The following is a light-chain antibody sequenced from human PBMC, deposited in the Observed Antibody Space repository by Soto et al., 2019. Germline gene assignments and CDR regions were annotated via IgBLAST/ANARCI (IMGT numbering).Light chain of an antibody. CDR2: DAS. V-gene: IGKV3-20*01. J-gene: IGKJ1*01. CDR1: QTVSSNF. Sequence: EIVLTQSPGTLSLSPGARGTLSCRASQTVSSNFLAWYQQKPGQAPRLLIFDASTRATGIPDRFTGSGSGTDFTLTISRLETEDFAVYYCQFYGDPSKPFAQGTKADIK. CDR3: QFYGDPSKP.